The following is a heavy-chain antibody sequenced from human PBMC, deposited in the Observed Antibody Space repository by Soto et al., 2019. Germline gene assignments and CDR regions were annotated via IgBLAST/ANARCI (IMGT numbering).Heavy chain of an antibody. V-gene: IGHV3-73*01. CDR1: GIDFSGPT. J-gene: IGHJ6*02. CDR2: IRSKANSYAT. CDR3: FSESYFSFLSMDV. Sequence: PGGSLRLSCAGSGIDFSGPTIHWVRQAYGRGLERVGRIRSKANSYATAYAPSVKGRFIISRDDSKTTADLPMSSLKLEDTAVYYCFSESYFSFLSMDVWGQGTMVTVSS. D-gene: IGHD1-26*01.